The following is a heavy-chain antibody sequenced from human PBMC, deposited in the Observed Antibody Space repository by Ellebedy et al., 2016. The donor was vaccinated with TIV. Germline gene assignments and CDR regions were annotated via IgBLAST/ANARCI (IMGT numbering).Heavy chain of an antibody. J-gene: IGHJ4*02. D-gene: IGHD2-21*01. Sequence: GESLKISCAASGIPFSSSGMHWVRQAPGKGLEWVAIIWFDGSNEYYADSVQGRSTISRDNSKNTVDLQISSLRAEDTAVYYCARDKHTRYLDNWGQGTLVTVSS. CDR3: ARDKHTRYLDN. CDR2: IWFDGSNE. V-gene: IGHV3-33*01. CDR1: GIPFSSSG.